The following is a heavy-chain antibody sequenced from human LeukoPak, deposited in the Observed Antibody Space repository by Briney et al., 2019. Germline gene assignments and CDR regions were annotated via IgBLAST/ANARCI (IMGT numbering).Heavy chain of an antibody. J-gene: IGHJ4*02. D-gene: IGHD3/OR15-3a*01. V-gene: IGHV4-39*01. CDR1: GGSISNSNYY. CDR3: ASTAGLLFFGLHY. CDR2: IDYRENT. Sequence: SETLSLTCTVSGGSISNSNYYWGWIRQPSGTGLKWIGSIDYRENTYYNPSLKSQVTISVDTSKNQFSLKLSSVTAADTAMYYCASTAGLLFFGLHYWGQGTLVTVSS.